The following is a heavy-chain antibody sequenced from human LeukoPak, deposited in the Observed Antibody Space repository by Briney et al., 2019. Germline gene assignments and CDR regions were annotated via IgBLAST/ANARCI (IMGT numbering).Heavy chain of an antibody. Sequence: ASVKVSCKAPGYTFTSYYMHWVRQAPGQGLEWMGIINPSGGSTNYAQKFQGRVTMTRDTSTSTVYMELSSLRSDDTAVYYCARDLGGSYQDYWGQGTLVTVSS. V-gene: IGHV1-46*01. CDR1: GYTFTSYY. CDR2: INPSGGST. CDR3: ARDLGGSYQDY. D-gene: IGHD1-26*01. J-gene: IGHJ4*02.